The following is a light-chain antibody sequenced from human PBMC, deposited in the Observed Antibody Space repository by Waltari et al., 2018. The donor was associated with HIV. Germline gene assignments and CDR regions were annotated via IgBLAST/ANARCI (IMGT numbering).Light chain of an antibody. V-gene: IGKV3-11*01. CDR3: QQRSNLPFT. CDR2: DAS. CDR1: KSVSPF. Sequence: ESGLTQSPAILSLSPGERATLSCRSSKSVSPFLAWYQQKPCQAPRLLIYDASSRATGIPSSFSGSGSGTDFTLTISILAPEDFAVYYCQQRSNLPFTFGQGTRLEIK. J-gene: IGKJ5*01.